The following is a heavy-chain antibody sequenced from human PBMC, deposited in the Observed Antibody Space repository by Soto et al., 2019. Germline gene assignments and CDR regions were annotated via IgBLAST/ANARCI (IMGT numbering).Heavy chain of an antibody. J-gene: IGHJ5*02. CDR3: ARGEAYCSGGTCYYRFDP. V-gene: IGHV4-30-2*01. Sequence: QLQLQESGSGLVKPPQTLSLTCAVSGGSISSDGYSWSWLRQPPGKGLEWIGYIYHAGDAYYNPSLKSRVTISIDRSKNQFSLNPTSVTAADTAMYYCARGEAYCSGGTCYYRFDPWGQGTLVTVSS. CDR1: GGSISSDGYS. D-gene: IGHD2-15*01. CDR2: IYHAGDA.